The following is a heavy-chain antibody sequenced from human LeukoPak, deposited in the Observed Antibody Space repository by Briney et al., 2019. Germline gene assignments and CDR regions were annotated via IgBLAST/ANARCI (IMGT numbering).Heavy chain of an antibody. CDR3: ARREGYCGGDCYRVAAHPFDY. V-gene: IGHV5-51*01. J-gene: IGHJ4*02. CDR2: IYPGDSDT. Sequence: GGSLKISCKGSGYSFTSYWIGWVRQMPGKGLEWMGIIYPGDSDTRYSPSFQGQVTISADKSISTAYLQWSSLKASDTAMYYCARREGYCGGDCYRVAAHPFDYWGQGTLVTVSS. D-gene: IGHD2-21*02. CDR1: GYSFTSYW.